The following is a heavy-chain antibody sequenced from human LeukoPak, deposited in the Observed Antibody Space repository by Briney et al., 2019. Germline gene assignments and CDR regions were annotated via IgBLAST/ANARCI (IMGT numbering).Heavy chain of an antibody. CDR2: ISSSSSYI. Sequence: GGSLRLSCAASGFTFSSYSMNWVRQAPGKGLEWVSSISSSSSYIYYADSVKGRFTISRDNSKNSLYLQMNSLRAEDTALYYCAKGAGQQWLGPYYYYYYMDVWGKGTTVTVSS. J-gene: IGHJ6*03. D-gene: IGHD6-19*01. CDR3: AKGAGQQWLGPYYYYYYMDV. CDR1: GFTFSSYS. V-gene: IGHV3-21*04.